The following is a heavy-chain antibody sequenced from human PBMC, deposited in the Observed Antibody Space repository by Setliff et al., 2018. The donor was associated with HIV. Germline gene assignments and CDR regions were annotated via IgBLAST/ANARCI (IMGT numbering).Heavy chain of an antibody. CDR1: GGSSSDYY. J-gene: IGHJ4*02. CDR2: INHRGST. D-gene: IGHD6-13*01. V-gene: IGHV4-34*01. Sequence: SETLSLTCAVYGGSSSDYYWTWIRQSPGKGLEWIGEINHRGSTNYNPSLKSRVTVSVDTSENQFSLKLGSVTAADTAVYYCARESPSSSWFYFDFWGQGTLVTVSS. CDR3: ARESPSSSWFYFDF.